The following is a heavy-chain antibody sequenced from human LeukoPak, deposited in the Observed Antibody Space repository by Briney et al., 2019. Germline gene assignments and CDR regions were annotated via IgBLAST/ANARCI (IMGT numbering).Heavy chain of an antibody. D-gene: IGHD6-13*01. J-gene: IGHJ6*03. V-gene: IGHV4-39*07. CDR1: GGSISSSSYY. Sequence: SETLSLTCTVSGGSISSSSYYWGWIRQPPGKGLEWIGSIYYSGSTYYNPSLKSRVTMSVDTSKNQFSLKLSSVTAADTAVYYCARDLNIAAAGTDYYYYYYYMDVWGKGTTVTISS. CDR2: IYYSGST. CDR3: ARDLNIAAAGTDYYYYYYYMDV.